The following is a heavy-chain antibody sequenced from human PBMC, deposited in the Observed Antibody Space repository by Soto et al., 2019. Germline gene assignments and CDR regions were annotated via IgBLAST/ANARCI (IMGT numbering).Heavy chain of an antibody. CDR2: INPNSGGT. V-gene: IGHV1-2*02. D-gene: IGHD6-13*01. CDR3: AREMPSTAAAYFYYGLNV. Sequence: ASVKVSCKASGYTFTGYYMHWVRQAPGQGLEWMGWINPNSGGTNYAQKFQGRVTMTRDTSISTAYMELSRLRSDDTAVYYCAREMPSTAAAYFYYGLNVWGQGTSVTVSS. J-gene: IGHJ6*02. CDR1: GYTFTGYY.